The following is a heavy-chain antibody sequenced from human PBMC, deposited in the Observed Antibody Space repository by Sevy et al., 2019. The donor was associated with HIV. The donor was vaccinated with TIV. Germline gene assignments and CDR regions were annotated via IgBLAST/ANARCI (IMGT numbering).Heavy chain of an antibody. J-gene: IGHJ4*02. CDR2: LSLGGGKI. V-gene: IGHV3-23*01. Sequence: GGSLRLSCAASGFAFHEYSMSWIRQAPGKGLEWVATLSLGGGKINYADSVKGRFTISRDNSKNSFYLQMDNLRVEDTALYYCAREGCSRPHDYWGQGTRVTVSS. D-gene: IGHD2-8*01. CDR3: AREGCSRPHDY. CDR1: GFAFHEYS.